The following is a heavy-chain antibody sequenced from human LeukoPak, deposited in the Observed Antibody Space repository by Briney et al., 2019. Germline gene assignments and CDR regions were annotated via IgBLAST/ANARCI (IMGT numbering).Heavy chain of an antibody. CDR3: ARLFSSSWYRGAFDL. Sequence: SETLSLTCAVYGGSFSGHYWGWIRQPPGKGLEWIGSIYYSGNTYYNPSLKSRVTISVDTSKNQFSLKLSSVTTADTAVYYCARLFSSSWYRGAFDLWDQGTMVTVSS. D-gene: IGHD6-13*01. V-gene: IGHV4-39*01. J-gene: IGHJ3*01. CDR2: IYYSGNT. CDR1: GGSFSGHY.